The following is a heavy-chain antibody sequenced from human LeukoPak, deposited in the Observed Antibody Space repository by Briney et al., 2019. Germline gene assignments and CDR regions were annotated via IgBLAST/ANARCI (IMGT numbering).Heavy chain of an antibody. V-gene: IGHV3-30*04. CDR3: ARDPVAAAQRGYFDY. Sequence: GGSLRLSCAASGFTFSSYAMHWVRQAPGKGLEWVAVISYDGSNKYYADSVKGRFTISRDNSKNTLYLQMNSLRAEDTAVYYCARDPVAAAQRGYFDYWGQGTLVTVSS. D-gene: IGHD2-15*01. CDR2: ISYDGSNK. CDR1: GFTFSSYA. J-gene: IGHJ4*02.